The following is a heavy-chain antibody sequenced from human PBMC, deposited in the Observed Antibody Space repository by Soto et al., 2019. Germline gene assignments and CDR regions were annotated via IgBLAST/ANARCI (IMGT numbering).Heavy chain of an antibody. V-gene: IGHV5-10-1*01. CDR3: ARRYHLYYYGMDV. J-gene: IGHJ6*02. CDR2: IDPSDSYT. D-gene: IGHD2-2*01. Sequence: RGESLKISCKGSGYSFTSYWISWVRQMPGKGLEWMGRIDPSDSYTNYGPSFQGHVTISADKSISTAYLQWSSLKASDTAMYYCARRYHLYYYGMDVWGQGTTVTVSS. CDR1: GYSFTSYW.